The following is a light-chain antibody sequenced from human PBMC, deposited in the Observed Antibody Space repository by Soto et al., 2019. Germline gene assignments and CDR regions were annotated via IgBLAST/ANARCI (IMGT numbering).Light chain of an antibody. V-gene: IGLV2-14*01. CDR1: SRDVGGYNY. J-gene: IGLJ2*01. CDR3: SSYISRSGFVV. Sequence: QSVLTQPASVSGSPGQSITISCTGTSRDVGGYNYVSWHQQHPGKAPKVIITEVSNRASGISDRFSASKSGNTASLTISGLQAEDEADYYCSSYISRSGFVVFGGGTKLTVL. CDR2: EVS.